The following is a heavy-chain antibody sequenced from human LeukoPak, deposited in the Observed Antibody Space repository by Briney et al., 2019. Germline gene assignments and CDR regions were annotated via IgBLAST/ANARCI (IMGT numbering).Heavy chain of an antibody. D-gene: IGHD3-10*01. CDR1: GCSISSYY. CDR2: IHYTGST. J-gene: IGHJ5*02. CDR3: ARGGYYGSGNDFRFDP. Sequence: PSETLSLTCAVYGCSISSYYWSWIRQSPGKGPECIGYIHYTGSTNYNPSLKSRVTISVETSKNQFSLKLKSVTAADTAVYYCARGGYYGSGNDFRFDPWGQGTLVTVSS. V-gene: IGHV4-59*01.